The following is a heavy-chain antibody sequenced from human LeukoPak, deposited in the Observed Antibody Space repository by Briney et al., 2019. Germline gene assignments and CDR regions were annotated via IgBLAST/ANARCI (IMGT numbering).Heavy chain of an antibody. D-gene: IGHD5-18*01. CDR2: ISGSGGST. CDR3: ASLLWSAKSYFDY. J-gene: IGHJ4*02. CDR1: GFTFNSYA. V-gene: IGHV3-23*01. Sequence: GGSLRLSCAASGFTFNSYAMTWVRQAPGKGLEWVSTISGSGGSTYYADSVKGRFTISRDNSKNTLYLQMNSLRAEDTAVYFCASLLWSAKSYFDYWGQGTLVTVSS.